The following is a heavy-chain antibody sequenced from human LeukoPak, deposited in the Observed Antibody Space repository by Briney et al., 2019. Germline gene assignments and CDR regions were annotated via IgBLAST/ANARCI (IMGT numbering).Heavy chain of an antibody. J-gene: IGHJ4*02. CDR3: ARDHYGDYSLDY. CDR2: ISSSGSTI. CDR1: GFTFSDYY. Sequence: GGSLRLSCAASGFTFSDYYMNWVRQAPGKGLEWVSYISSSGSTIYYADSVKGRFTISRDNAKNSLYLQMNSLRAEDTAVYYCARDHYGDYSLDYWGQGTLVTVSS. D-gene: IGHD4-17*01. V-gene: IGHV3-11*04.